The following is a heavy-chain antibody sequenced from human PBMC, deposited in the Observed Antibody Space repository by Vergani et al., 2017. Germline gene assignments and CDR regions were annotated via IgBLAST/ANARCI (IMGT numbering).Heavy chain of an antibody. J-gene: IGHJ5*02. V-gene: IGHV1-2*02. D-gene: IGHD3-10*01. CDR1: GYTFTGYY. CDR2: INPNSGGT. Sequence: QVQLVQSGAEVKKPGASVKVSCKASGYTFTGYYMHWVRQAPGQGLEWMGWINPNSGGTNYAQKFQGRVTMTRDTSISTAYMELSSLRSEDTAVYYCARESYGSGPWFDPWGQGTLVTVSS. CDR3: ARESYGSGPWFDP.